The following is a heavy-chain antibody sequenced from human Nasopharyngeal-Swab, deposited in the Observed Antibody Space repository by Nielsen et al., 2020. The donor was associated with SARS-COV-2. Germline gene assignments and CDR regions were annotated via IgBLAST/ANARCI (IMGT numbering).Heavy chain of an antibody. Sequence: GGSLSLSCAASGFTFSSYSMNWVRQAPGKGLEWVSSISGTSSYIYYADSVKGRFTISRDNAKNSLYLQMNSLRAEDTAVYYCARGCSSTTCYVSGWGQGTLVTVSS. V-gene: IGHV3-21*01. CDR3: ARGCSSTTCYVSG. J-gene: IGHJ4*02. CDR2: ISGTSSYI. D-gene: IGHD2/OR15-2a*01. CDR1: GFTFSSYS.